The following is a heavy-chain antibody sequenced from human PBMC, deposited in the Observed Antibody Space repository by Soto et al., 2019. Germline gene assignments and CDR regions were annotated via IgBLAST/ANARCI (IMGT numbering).Heavy chain of an antibody. CDR1: GFSFNSYA. J-gene: IGHJ4*02. D-gene: IGHD6-19*01. Sequence: EVQLLESGGGLVQPGGSLRLACAASGFSFNSYAMVWVRQAPGKGLEWVSVISARGGSSYFADSVKGRFTISRDNSKNTLYLQMNSLRSEDTAVYYCAREVEYTSAFGISSSFDYWGQGTLVTVSS. CDR2: ISARGGSS. CDR3: AREVEYTSAFGISSSFDY. V-gene: IGHV3-23*01.